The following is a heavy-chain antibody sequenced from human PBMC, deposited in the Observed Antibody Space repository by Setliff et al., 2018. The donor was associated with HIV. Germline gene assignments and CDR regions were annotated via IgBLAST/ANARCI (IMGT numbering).Heavy chain of an antibody. CDR3: ARGAYRFDS. Sequence: PSETLSLTCAVYGGSFTAYYWTWIRQPPRKGLEWIGEIHHGGSTNYMPSLKNRVTMSVDTSKNQFSLTLRSLTAADTAVYYCARGAYRFDSWGQGNLVTV. CDR1: GGSFTAYY. V-gene: IGHV4-34*01. CDR2: IHHGGST. J-gene: IGHJ5*01. D-gene: IGHD2-2*01.